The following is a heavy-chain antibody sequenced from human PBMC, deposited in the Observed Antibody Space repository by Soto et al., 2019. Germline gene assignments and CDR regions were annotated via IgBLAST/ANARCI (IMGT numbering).Heavy chain of an antibody. CDR2: ISSNGGTT. Sequence: EVQLAESGGGMVQPGGALRLSCVASGFTFSSYDMHWVRQAPGKGLEYVSSISSNGGTTYYGNSVKGRFTISRDNSKNTLYLQMGSLSAEVMAVYYCVRRVSGNYDYWGQGTLVTVSS. CDR1: GFTFSSYD. V-gene: IGHV3-64*01. D-gene: IGHD1-7*01. J-gene: IGHJ4*02. CDR3: VRRVSGNYDY.